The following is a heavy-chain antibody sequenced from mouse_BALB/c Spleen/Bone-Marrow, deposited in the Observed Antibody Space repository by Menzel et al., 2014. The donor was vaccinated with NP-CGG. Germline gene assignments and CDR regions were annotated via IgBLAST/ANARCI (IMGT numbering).Heavy chain of an antibody. CDR3: ARWGYYYAMDY. CDR2: ISSGSSTI. Sequence: EVKLVESGGGLVQPGGSRKLSCAASGFTFSSFGMHWVRQAPEKGLEWVAYISSGSSTIYYAGTVKGRFTISRDNPKNTLFLQMTSLRSEDTAMYYCARWGYYYAMDYWGQGTSVTASS. J-gene: IGHJ4*01. V-gene: IGHV5-17*02. CDR1: GFTFSSFG.